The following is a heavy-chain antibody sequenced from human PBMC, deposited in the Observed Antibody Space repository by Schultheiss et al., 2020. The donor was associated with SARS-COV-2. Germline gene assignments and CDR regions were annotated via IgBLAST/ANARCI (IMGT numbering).Heavy chain of an antibody. J-gene: IGHJ5*02. D-gene: IGHD3-3*01. Sequence: SETLSLTCTVSGGSISSGGYYWSWIRQHPGKGLEWIGYIYYSGSTYYNPSLKSRVTISVDTSKNQFSLKLSSVTAADTAVYYCARGRGWSAISRCWFDPWGQGTLVTVSS. CDR3: ARGRGWSAISRCWFDP. CDR1: GGSISSGGYY. V-gene: IGHV4-31*03. CDR2: IYYSGST.